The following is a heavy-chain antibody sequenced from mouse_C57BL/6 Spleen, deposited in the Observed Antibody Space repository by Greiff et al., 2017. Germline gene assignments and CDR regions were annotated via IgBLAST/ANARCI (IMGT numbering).Heavy chain of an antibody. V-gene: IGHV1-72*01. CDR3: ATVTAQATGHARDY. J-gene: IGHJ4*01. D-gene: IGHD3-2*02. CDR1: GYTFTSYW. Sequence: VQLQQPGAELVKPGASVKLSCKASGYTFTSYWMHWVKQRPGRGLEWIGRIDPNSGGTKYNEKFKSKATLTVDKPSSTAYMPLSSLTSEDSAVDYCATVTAQATGHARDYWGQGTSVTVSS. CDR2: IDPNSGGT.